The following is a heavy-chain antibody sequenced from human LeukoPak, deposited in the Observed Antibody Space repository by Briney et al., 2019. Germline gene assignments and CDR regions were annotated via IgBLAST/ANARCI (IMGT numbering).Heavy chain of an antibody. CDR3: ARGGAVAVPSYSFDY. J-gene: IGHJ4*02. CDR2: IIPILGIA. Sequence: SVKVSCKASGGTFSSYAISWVRQAPGQGLEWMGRIIPILGIANYAQKFQGRVTITADKSTSTAYMELSSLRSEDTAVYYCARGGAVAVPSYSFDYWGQGTLVTASS. D-gene: IGHD6-19*01. CDR1: GGTFSSYA. V-gene: IGHV1-69*04.